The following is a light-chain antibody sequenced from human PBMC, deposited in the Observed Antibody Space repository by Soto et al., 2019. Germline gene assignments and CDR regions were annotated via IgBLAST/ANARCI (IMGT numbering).Light chain of an antibody. CDR3: QQYNNWPSYT. CDR1: QSVSSN. J-gene: IGKJ2*01. CDR2: GAS. V-gene: IGKV3-15*01. Sequence: EIVMTQSPATLSVSPGERATLSCRASQSVSSNLAWYQQKPGQPPRLLIYGASTRSTGIPARFSGSGSGTEFTLTISSLQSEEFAVYYCQQYNNWPSYTFGQGTKLEIK.